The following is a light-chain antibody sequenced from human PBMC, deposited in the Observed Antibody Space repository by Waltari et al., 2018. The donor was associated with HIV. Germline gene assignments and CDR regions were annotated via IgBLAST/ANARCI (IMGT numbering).Light chain of an antibody. Sequence: SSMPHPPSVSGPPGPSVTISCTDTSSDAGSYYSVSWYQQPPGTAPKLMIYEVGNRSSGVPHRFSGSKSGNTASLTISGLQAEDEADYYCSSYTSSSTLVFGGGTKLTVL. V-gene: IGLV2-18*02. CDR1: SSDAGSYYS. J-gene: IGLJ2*01. CDR2: EVG. CDR3: SSYTSSSTLV.